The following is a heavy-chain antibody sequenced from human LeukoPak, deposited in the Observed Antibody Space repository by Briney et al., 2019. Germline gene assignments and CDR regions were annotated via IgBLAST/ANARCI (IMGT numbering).Heavy chain of an antibody. CDR2: INPNSGGT. V-gene: IGHV1-2*02. D-gene: IGHD2-2*01. CDR3: ARESGDCSSTSCPFDY. CDR1: GYTFTGYY. J-gene: IGHJ4*02. Sequence: GASVKVSCKASGYTFTGYYMHWVRQAPGQGLEWMGWINPNSGGTNYAQKFQGRVTMTRDTSISTAYMELSRPRSDDTAVYYCARESGDCSSTSCPFDYWGQGTLVTVSS.